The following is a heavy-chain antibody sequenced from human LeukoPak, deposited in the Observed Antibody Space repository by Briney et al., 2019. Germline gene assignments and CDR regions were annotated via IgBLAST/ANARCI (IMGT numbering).Heavy chain of an antibody. Sequence: SETLSLTCTVSGGSVSSFYWSWIRQIPGKGLEWIGYIYYGGITNYNPSLKSRVTISVDTSKNQFSLKLSSVTAADTAVYYCARVQQQLVGNAFDIWGQGTMVTVSS. D-gene: IGHD6-13*01. V-gene: IGHV4-59*02. CDR2: IYYGGIT. J-gene: IGHJ3*02. CDR3: ARVQQQLVGNAFDI. CDR1: GGSVSSFY.